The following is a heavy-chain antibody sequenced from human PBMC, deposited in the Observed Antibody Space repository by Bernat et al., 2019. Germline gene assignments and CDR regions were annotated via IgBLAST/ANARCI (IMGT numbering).Heavy chain of an antibody. J-gene: IGHJ5*02. CDR1: GGTFSSYA. V-gene: IGHV1-69*04. CDR2: IIPILGIA. D-gene: IGHD3-22*01. Sequence: QVQLVQSGAEVKKPGSSVKVSCKASGGTFSSYAISWVRQAPGQGLEWMGRIIPILGIANYAQKFQGRVTITADKSTSTAYMELGSLRSEDTAVYYCARKGKYYDSSGYYVGTAFDPWGQGTLVTVSS. CDR3: ARKGKYYDSSGYYVGTAFDP.